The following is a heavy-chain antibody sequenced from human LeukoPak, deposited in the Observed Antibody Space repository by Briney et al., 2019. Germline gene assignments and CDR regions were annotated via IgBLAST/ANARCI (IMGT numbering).Heavy chain of an antibody. D-gene: IGHD3-10*02. CDR3: AELGITMIGGV. CDR2: ISSSGGST. V-gene: IGHV3-23*01. J-gene: IGHJ6*04. CDR1: GFTFSSYA. Sequence: GGSLRLSCAVSGFTFSSYAMSWVRQAPGRGLEWVSGISSSGGSTPHADSVKGRFTISRDNAKNSLYLQMNSLRAEDTAVYYCAELGITMIGGVWGKGTTVTISS.